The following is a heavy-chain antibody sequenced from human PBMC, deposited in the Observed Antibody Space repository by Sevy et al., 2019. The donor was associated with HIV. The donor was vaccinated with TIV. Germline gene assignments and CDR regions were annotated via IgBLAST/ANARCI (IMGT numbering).Heavy chain of an antibody. J-gene: IGHJ5*02. D-gene: IGHD4-17*01. CDR2: FDPEDGET. CDR3: ATVFHDYGDSNWFDP. CDR1: GYTLTELS. V-gene: IGHV1-24*01. Sequence: ASVKVSCKVSGYTLTELSMHWVRQAPGKGLEWMGGFDPEDGETIYAQKFQGRVTMTGDTSTDTAYMELSSLGSEDTAVYYCATVFHDYGDSNWFDPWGQGTLVTVSS.